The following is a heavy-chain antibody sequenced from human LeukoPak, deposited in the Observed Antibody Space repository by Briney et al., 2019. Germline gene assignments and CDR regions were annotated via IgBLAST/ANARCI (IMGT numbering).Heavy chain of an antibody. D-gene: IGHD4-17*01. CDR3: AKEEEDVDYGDSKVGTEYFQH. V-gene: IGHV3-30*18. CDR1: GFTFSSYG. CDR2: ISYDGSNK. Sequence: GRSLRLSCAASGFTFSSYGMHWVRQAPGKGLEWVAVISYDGSNKYYADPVKGRFTISRDNSKNTLYLQMNSLRAEDTAVYYCAKEEEDVDYGDSKVGTEYFQHWGQGTLVTVSS. J-gene: IGHJ1*01.